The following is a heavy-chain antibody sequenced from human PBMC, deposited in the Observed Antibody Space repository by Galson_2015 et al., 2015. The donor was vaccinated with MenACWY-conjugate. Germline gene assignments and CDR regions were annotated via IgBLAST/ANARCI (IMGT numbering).Heavy chain of an antibody. V-gene: IGHV3-30*02. CDR1: GFTFTRNG. CDR2: IRDIGNDK. Sequence: SLRLSCAASGFTFTRNGMHWVRQSPGKGLEWVAWIRDIGNDKSYADSVTGRFTISRDNSKSTVSLQMNNLRAEDTAEYYCAKDAQWSFDIWGQGTKVTVSS. J-gene: IGHJ3*02. CDR3: AKDAQWSFDI. D-gene: IGHD6-19*01.